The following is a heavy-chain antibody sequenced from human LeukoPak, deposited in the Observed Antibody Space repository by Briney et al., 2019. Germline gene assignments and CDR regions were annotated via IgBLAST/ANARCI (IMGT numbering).Heavy chain of an antibody. J-gene: IGHJ4*02. V-gene: IGHV3-23*01. Sequence: PGGSLRLSCAASGFTFSYYSMNWVRQAPGKGLEWVSAISDTGNTYHADSVKGRFTISRDSSKNTLFLQMNRLRPEDAAVYYCAKAPVTTCRGAFCYPFDYWGLGTLVTVSS. CDR2: ISDTGNT. CDR1: GFTFSYYS. D-gene: IGHD2-15*01. CDR3: AKAPVTTCRGAFCYPFDY.